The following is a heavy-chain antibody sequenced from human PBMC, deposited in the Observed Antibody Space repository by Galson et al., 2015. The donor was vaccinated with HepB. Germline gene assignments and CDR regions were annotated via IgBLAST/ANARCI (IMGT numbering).Heavy chain of an antibody. Sequence: ETLSLTCTVSGASISSSFWSWLRQPPGRELEWIGYIYYSGSSNYNPSLKSRVTISVDTSRNQFSLRLSSVTAADTALYYCARLRYSSSWYLSWYFDLWGRGTLVTVSS. CDR2: IYYSGSS. CDR1: GASISSSF. V-gene: IGHV4-59*08. J-gene: IGHJ2*01. CDR3: ARLRYSSSWYLSWYFDL. D-gene: IGHD6-13*01.